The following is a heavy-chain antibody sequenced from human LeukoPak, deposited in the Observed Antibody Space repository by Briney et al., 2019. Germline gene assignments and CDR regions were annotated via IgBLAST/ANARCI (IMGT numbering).Heavy chain of an antibody. CDR3: ARTYSGSYYAFDI. Sequence: SETLSLTCTVSGGSISSYYWSWIRQPPGKGLEWIGYIYYSGSTNYNPSLKSRVTISVDTSKNQFSLKLGSVTAADTAVYYCARTYSGSYYAFDIWGQGTMVTVSS. CDR1: GGSISSYY. D-gene: IGHD1-26*01. CDR2: IYYSGST. J-gene: IGHJ3*02. V-gene: IGHV4-59*08.